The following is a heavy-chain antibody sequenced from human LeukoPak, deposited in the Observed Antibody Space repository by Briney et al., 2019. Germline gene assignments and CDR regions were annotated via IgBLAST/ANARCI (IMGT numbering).Heavy chain of an antibody. D-gene: IGHD3-22*01. J-gene: IGHJ4*02. V-gene: IGHV3-30*18. CDR3: AKDYYDSSFFDY. CDR2: ISYDGSNK. Sequence: GGSLRLSCAASGFTFSSYGMHWVRQAPGKGLEWVAVISYDGSNKYYADSVKGRFTISRDNSKNTLYLQMNSLRAEDTAVYHCAKDYYDSSFFDYWGQGTLVTVSS. CDR1: GFTFSSYG.